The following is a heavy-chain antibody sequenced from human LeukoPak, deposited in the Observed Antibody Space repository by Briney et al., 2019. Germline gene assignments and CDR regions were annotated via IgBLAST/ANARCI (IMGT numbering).Heavy chain of an antibody. CDR2: IYYSGST. Sequence: SETLSLTCTVSGGSISSYYWSWIRQPPGKGLEWIGYIYYSGSTNYNPSLKSRVTISVDTSKNQFSLKLSSVTAADTAVYYCASLPGGIAAAGTNYAFDIWGQGTMVTVSS. CDR1: GGSISSYY. D-gene: IGHD6-13*01. CDR3: ASLPGGIAAAGTNYAFDI. J-gene: IGHJ3*02. V-gene: IGHV4-59*01.